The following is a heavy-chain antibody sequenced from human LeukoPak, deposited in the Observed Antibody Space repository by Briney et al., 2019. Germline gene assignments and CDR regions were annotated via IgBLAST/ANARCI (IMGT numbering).Heavy chain of an antibody. D-gene: IGHD3-22*01. CDR1: GFTFSSYE. Sequence: GGSLRLSCAASGFTFSSYEMNWVRQAPGKGLEWVSYISSSGSTIYYADSVKGRFTISRDNAKNSLYLQMNSLRAEDTAVYYCARDYYDSSGYYYFDYWGQGTLVTVSS. J-gene: IGHJ4*02. V-gene: IGHV3-48*03. CDR2: ISSSGSTI. CDR3: ARDYYDSSGYYYFDY.